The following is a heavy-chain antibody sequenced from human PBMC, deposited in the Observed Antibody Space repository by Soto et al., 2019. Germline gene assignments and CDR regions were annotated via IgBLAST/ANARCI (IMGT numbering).Heavy chain of an antibody. CDR3: AKDPGGGDYASDY. J-gene: IGHJ4*02. Sequence: EVQLLESGGGWVQPGGSLRLSCAASGFTFSSDAMSWVRQAPGKGLEWVSAIRGSGGSTYYADSVKGRFTISRDNSKTTLYLQMNSLRAEDTAVYYCAKDPGGGDYASDYWGQGTLVTVSS. V-gene: IGHV3-23*01. CDR2: IRGSGGST. D-gene: IGHD4-17*01. CDR1: GFTFSSDA.